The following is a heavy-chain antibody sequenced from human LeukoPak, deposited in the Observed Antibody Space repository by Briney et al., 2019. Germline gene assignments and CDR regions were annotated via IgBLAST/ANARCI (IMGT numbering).Heavy chain of an antibody. Sequence: ASVKVSCKASGYTFTSYDINWVRQATGQGLEWMGWMNPNSGNTGYAQKFQGRVTMTRDTSISTVYMELSGLRSEDTAVYYCARSIAVAGSPYNWFDPWGQGTLVTVSS. V-gene: IGHV1-8*01. CDR3: ARSIAVAGSPYNWFDP. J-gene: IGHJ5*02. CDR1: GYTFTSYD. CDR2: MNPNSGNT. D-gene: IGHD6-19*01.